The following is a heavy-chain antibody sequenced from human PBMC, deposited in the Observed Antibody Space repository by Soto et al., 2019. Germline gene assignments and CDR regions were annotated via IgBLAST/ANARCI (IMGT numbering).Heavy chain of an antibody. CDR1: GYTLTELS. CDR2: FDPEDGET. D-gene: IGHD6-13*01. J-gene: IGHJ4*02. Sequence: ASVKGSCKVSGYTLTELSRHWVRQAPGKGLEWMGGFDPEDGETIYAQRFQGRVTMTEDTSTDTAYMELSSLRSEDTAVYYCATGPGDWYRRQQLVRWGQGTLVTVSS. CDR3: ATGPGDWYRRQQLVR. V-gene: IGHV1-24*01.